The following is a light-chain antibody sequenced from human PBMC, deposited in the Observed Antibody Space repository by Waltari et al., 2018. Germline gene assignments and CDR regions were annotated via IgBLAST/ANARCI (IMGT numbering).Light chain of an antibody. CDR2: KIS. CDR3: MQALHPPYT. CDR1: QSLVDGGGNKF. Sequence: DIVMTQSPLSLPVTPGEPAPISCRSSQSLVDGGGNKFFDWYLQKPGQSPQRLVYKISKRAAGVPDRISGSGSDTDFTLKITRVEAEDVGVYYCMQALHPPYTFGQGTKLEIK. J-gene: IGKJ2*01. V-gene: IGKV2-28*01.